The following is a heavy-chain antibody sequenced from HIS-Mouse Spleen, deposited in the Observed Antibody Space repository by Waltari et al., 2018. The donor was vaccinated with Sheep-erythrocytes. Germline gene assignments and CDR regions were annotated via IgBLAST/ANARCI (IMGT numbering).Heavy chain of an antibody. D-gene: IGHD3-3*01. Sequence: QLQLQESGPGLVKPSETLSLTCTVSGGSISSSSYYWGWIRQPPGKGLEWIGSIYYSGRTYVNPSRKSRFTISVDTSKNQFSLKLSSGTAADTAVYYCAGDEGTYYDFWSGYPPSYYFDYWGQGTLVTVSS. CDR3: AGDEGTYYDFWSGYPPSYYFDY. CDR1: GGSISSSSYY. J-gene: IGHJ4*02. CDR2: IYYSGRT. V-gene: IGHV4-39*07.